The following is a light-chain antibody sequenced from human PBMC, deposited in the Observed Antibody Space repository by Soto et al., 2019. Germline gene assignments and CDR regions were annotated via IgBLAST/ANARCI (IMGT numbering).Light chain of an antibody. CDR1: SSNIGAPYD. CDR2: GNG. Sequence: VLTQPPSVSGAPGQRGTISCTGSSSNIGAPYDVHWYQQLPGTGPKLLIYGNGNRPSGVPDRFSGSKSGSSASLAISGVQAEDEGDYYCQSYDSRLSGSVFGAGTKLTV. J-gene: IGLJ1*01. V-gene: IGLV1-40*01. CDR3: QSYDSRLSGSV.